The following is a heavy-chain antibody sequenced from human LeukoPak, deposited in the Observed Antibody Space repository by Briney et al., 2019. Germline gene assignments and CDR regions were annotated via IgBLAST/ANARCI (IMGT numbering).Heavy chain of an antibody. D-gene: IGHD3-3*01. CDR3: ARHRTAPRGFGNFDC. V-gene: IGHV4-59*08. CDR2: IYYSGGT. CDR1: GGSISSYY. Sequence: PSETLSLTCTVSGGSISSYYWSWIWQPPGKGLEWFGFIYYSGGTNYNPSLKSRVAISVDTSKNQFSLKLSSVTAADTAVYYCARHRTAPRGFGNFDCWGQGTLVTVSS. J-gene: IGHJ4*02.